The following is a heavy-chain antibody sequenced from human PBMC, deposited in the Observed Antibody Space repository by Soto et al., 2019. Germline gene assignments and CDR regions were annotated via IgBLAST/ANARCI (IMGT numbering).Heavy chain of an antibody. CDR2: IIPIFGTA. D-gene: IGHD6-13*01. CDR1: GGTFSSYA. CDR3: ATPKAAAGTNTEGQYYYGMDV. V-gene: IGHV1-69*06. Sequence: QVQLVQSGAEVKKPGSSVKVSCKASGGTFSSYAISWVRQAPGQGLEWMGGIIPIFGTANYAQKFQGRVTIPADKSTSTGHMELRSRRAEDTAVYYCATPKAAAGTNTEGQYYYGMDVGGQGTTVTVS. J-gene: IGHJ6*02.